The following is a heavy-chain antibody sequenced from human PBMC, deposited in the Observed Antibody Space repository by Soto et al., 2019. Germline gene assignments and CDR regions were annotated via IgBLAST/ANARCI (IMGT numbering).Heavy chain of an antibody. V-gene: IGHV3-33*01. CDR3: AMGWLFYDAFDI. CDR2: IWYDGSNK. CDR1: GFTFSSYG. J-gene: IGHJ3*02. Sequence: QVQLVESGGGVVQPGRSLRLSCAASGFTFSSYGMHWVRQAPGKGLEWVAVIWYDGSNKYYADSVKGRFTISRDNSKNTLYLQMNSLRAEDTAVYYCAMGWLFYDAFDIWGQGTMVTVSS. D-gene: IGHD3-3*01.